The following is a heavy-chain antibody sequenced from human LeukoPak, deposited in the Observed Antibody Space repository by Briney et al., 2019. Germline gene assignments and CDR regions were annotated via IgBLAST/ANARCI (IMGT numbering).Heavy chain of an antibody. Sequence: SGTLSLTCAVSGGSISSSNWWSWVRQPPGKGLEWIGEIYHSGSTNYNPSLKSRVTISVDTSKNQFSLKLSSVTAADTAVYYCAREIGARYSSSSPPFDYWGQGTLVTVSS. J-gene: IGHJ4*02. CDR2: IYHSGST. CDR1: GGSISSSNW. CDR3: AREIGARYSSSSPPFDY. D-gene: IGHD6-13*01. V-gene: IGHV4-4*02.